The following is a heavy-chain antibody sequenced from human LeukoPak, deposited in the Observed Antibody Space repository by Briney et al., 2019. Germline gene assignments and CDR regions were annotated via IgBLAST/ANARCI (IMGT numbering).Heavy chain of an antibody. J-gene: IGHJ4*02. CDR1: GFTFSNHD. CDR2: IGTAGDT. D-gene: IGHD5-18*01. V-gene: IGHV3-13*01. CDR3: ARARGGYSYDA. Sequence: TGGSLRLSCAASGFTFSNHDMHWVRQGTGKGLEWVSAIGTAGDTYYPGSVKGRFTISRENAKNSLYLQMNSLRAGDTAVYYCARARGGYSYDAWGQGTLVTVSS.